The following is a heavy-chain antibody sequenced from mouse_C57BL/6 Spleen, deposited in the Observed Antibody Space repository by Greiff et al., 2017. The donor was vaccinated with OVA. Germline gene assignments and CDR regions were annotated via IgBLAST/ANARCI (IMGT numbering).Heavy chain of an antibody. CDR3: ARHRVTTVVASPFDV. CDR2: ISNGGGST. V-gene: IGHV5-12*01. J-gene: IGHJ1*03. CDR1: GFTFSDYY. Sequence: EVHLVESGGGLVQPGGSLKLSCAASGFTFSDYYMYWVRQTPEKRLEWVAYISNGGGSTYYPDTVKGRFTISRDNAKNTLYLRMRRLKSEDTAMYYCARHRVTTVVASPFDVWGTGTTVTVSS. D-gene: IGHD1-1*01.